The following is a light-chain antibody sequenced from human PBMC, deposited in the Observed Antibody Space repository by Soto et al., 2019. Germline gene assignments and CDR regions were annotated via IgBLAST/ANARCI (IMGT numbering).Light chain of an antibody. Sequence: DIQMTQSPSTLSASVGDRVTMTCRASQSISSWLAWYQQKPGKVPKLLIYQASSLESGVPSRFSGSGSGTEFTLTISSLQTEDFATYYCQLYSVYSSWTFGQGTKVDIK. CDR2: QAS. CDR3: QLYSVYSSWT. J-gene: IGKJ1*01. CDR1: QSISSW. V-gene: IGKV1-5*03.